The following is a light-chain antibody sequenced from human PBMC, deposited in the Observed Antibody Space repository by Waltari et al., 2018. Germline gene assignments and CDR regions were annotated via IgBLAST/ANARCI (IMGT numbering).Light chain of an antibody. CDR2: WAS. Sequence: LDRFNNKNNLPWYQQKPGQPPKLLFYWASIREPGVPDRFTGSGSGTEFTLTISSLQPEDVAVYYCQQYYTVPWTFGQGTTVDFK. CDR3: QQYYTVPWT. V-gene: IGKV4-1*01. J-gene: IGKJ1*01. CDR1: LDRFNNKNN.